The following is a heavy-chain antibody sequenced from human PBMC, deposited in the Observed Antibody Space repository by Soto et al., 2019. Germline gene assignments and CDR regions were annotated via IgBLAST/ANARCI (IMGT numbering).Heavy chain of an antibody. J-gene: IGHJ6*02. V-gene: IGHV3-13*04. D-gene: IGHD3-22*01. Sequence: GGSLRLSCAASGFTFSSYDMQWVRQATGKGLEWVSAIGTAGDTYYPGSVKGRFTISRENAKNSLYLQMNSLRAGDTAVYYCERSPPGGYHYYYGMDVWGQGTTVTV. CDR1: GFTFSSYD. CDR2: IGTAGDT. CDR3: ERSPPGGYHYYYGMDV.